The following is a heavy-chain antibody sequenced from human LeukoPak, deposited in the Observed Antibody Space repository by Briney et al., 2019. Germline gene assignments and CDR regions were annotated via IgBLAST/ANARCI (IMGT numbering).Heavy chain of an antibody. J-gene: IGHJ4*02. CDR3: SRDYYDFRTGYSYTLEH. CDR2: ISAYNGNT. D-gene: IGHD3-3*01. V-gene: IGHV1-18*01. Sequence: ASVKVSCKASGYTFTSYGISWVRQAPGQGLEWMGWISAYNGNTNYAQKLQGRVTMTTDTSASTAYLELRSLRSDDTAVYFCSRDYYDFRTGYSYTLEHWGQGTLVTVSS. CDR1: GYTFTSYG.